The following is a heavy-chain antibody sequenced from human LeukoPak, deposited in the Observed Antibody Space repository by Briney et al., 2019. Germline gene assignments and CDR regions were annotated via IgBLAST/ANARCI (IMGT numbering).Heavy chain of an antibody. Sequence: PSETLSLTCTVSGGSISSYYWSWIRQPAGKGLEWIGRIYTSGSTNYNPSLKSRVTMSVDTSKNQFSLKLSSVTAADTAVYYRARDPPVVAARPYYYYMDVWGKGTTVTVSS. J-gene: IGHJ6*03. CDR1: GGSISSYY. CDR2: IYTSGST. D-gene: IGHD2-15*01. CDR3: ARDPPVVAARPYYYYMDV. V-gene: IGHV4-4*07.